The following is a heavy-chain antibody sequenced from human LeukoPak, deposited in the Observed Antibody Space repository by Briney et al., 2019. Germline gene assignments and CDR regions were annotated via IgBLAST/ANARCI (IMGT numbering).Heavy chain of an antibody. CDR2: ISSSSTYI. CDR3: VRDRGKHYLDTAMVLDY. CDR1: GFTFSSYS. D-gene: IGHD5-18*01. J-gene: IGHJ4*02. V-gene: IGHV3-21*01. Sequence: PGGSLRLSCAASGFTFSSYSMNWVRQAPGKGLEWVSSISSSSTYIYYADSVKGRFTVSRDNAKNSLYLQMNSLRAEDTAVYFCVRDRGKHYLDTAMVLDYWGQGILVTVSS.